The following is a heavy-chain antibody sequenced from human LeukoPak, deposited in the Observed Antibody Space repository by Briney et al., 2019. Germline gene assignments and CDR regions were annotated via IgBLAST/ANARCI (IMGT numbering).Heavy chain of an antibody. V-gene: IGHV5-51*01. Sequence: GESLKISCKGSGYSFTSYWIGWVRQMPGKGLERMGTIYPGDPDTRYSPSFQGQVTISADKSISTAYLQWSSLKASDTAMYYCARQDYDILSGYYKGPFDYWGQGTLVTVSS. CDR1: GYSFTSYW. J-gene: IGHJ4*02. CDR2: IYPGDPDT. D-gene: IGHD3-9*01. CDR3: ARQDYDILSGYYKGPFDY.